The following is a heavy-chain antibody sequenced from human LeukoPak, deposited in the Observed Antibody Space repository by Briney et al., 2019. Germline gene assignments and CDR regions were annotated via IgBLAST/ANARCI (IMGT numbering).Heavy chain of an antibody. CDR2: ISYSGST. D-gene: IGHD4-17*01. Sequence: PSETLSLTCTVSGGSISSSSYYWGWIRQPPGKGLEWIGSISYSGSTYYNPSLKSRVTISVDTSKNQFSLKLSSVTAADTAVYYCARGVTTVEWYFDYWGQGTLVTVSS. V-gene: IGHV4-39*01. CDR1: GGSISSSSYY. CDR3: ARGVTTVEWYFDY. J-gene: IGHJ4*02.